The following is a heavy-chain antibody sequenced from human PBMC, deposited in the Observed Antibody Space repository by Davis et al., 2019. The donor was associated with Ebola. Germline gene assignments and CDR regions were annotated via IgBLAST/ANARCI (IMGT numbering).Heavy chain of an antibody. V-gene: IGHV4-39*01. J-gene: IGHJ5*02. D-gene: IGHD6-13*01. CDR1: GGSISSSGYY. CDR2: IYYTGKT. Sequence: SDTLSLTCTVPGGSISSSGYYWGWIRQPPGKGLEWIGSIYYTGKTYYSPSLKSRVTISVDTSKIQFSLKLRSVTAADTAVYYCARHAYSSSGGYNWFDPWGQGTLVTVSS. CDR3: ARHAYSSSGGYNWFDP.